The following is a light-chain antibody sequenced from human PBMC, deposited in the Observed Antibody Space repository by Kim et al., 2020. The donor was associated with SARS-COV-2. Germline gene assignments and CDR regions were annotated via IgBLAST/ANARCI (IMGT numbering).Light chain of an antibody. Sequence: EPAAISCRSSQSRLHSNGYNYLDWYLQKPGQSPQLLIYLGSNRASGVPDRFSGSGSGTDFTLKISRVEAEDVGVYYCMQALQTPPSFGQGTKLEIK. CDR2: LGS. CDR3: MQALQTPPS. CDR1: QSRLHSNGYNY. J-gene: IGKJ2*03. V-gene: IGKV2-28*01.